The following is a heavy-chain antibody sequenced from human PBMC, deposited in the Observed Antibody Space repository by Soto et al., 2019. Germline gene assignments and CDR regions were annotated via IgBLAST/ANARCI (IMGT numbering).Heavy chain of an antibody. D-gene: IGHD3-22*01. Sequence: GGSLRLSCAASGFTFSSYGMHWVRQAPGKGLEWVAVISYDGSNKYYADSVKGRFTISRDNSKNTLYVQMNSLRAEDTAVYYCAKGGPPTHYYDSSGYDYWGQGTLVTVSS. CDR2: ISYDGSNK. J-gene: IGHJ4*02. CDR3: AKGGPPTHYYDSSGYDY. V-gene: IGHV3-30*18. CDR1: GFTFSSYG.